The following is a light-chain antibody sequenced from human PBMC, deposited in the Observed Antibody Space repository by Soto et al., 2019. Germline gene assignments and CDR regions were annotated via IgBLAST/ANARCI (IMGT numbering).Light chain of an antibody. J-gene: IGLJ1*01. V-gene: IGLV2-14*01. Sequence: QSALTQPASVSGSPGQSITISCTGTSSDVGGYNYVSWYQQHPGKAPKLMIYEVNNRPSGVSNRFSGSKSDNTASLTISGLQAEDEADYYCSAYTTRSAVFGTGTKVTVL. CDR2: EVN. CDR3: SAYTTRSAV. CDR1: SSDVGGYNY.